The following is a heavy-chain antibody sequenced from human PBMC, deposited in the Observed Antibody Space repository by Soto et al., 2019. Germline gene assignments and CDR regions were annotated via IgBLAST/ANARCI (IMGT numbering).Heavy chain of an antibody. Sequence: SETLSLTCTVSGGSISSGDYYWSWIRQPPGKGLEWIGYIYYSGSTYYNPSLKSRVTISVDTSKNQFSLKLSSVTAADTAVYYCARVDRGSHSSLGEYDFDYWGQGTLVTVSS. V-gene: IGHV4-30-4*01. CDR1: GGSISSGDYY. CDR2: IYYSGST. CDR3: ARVDRGSHSSLGEYDFDY. J-gene: IGHJ4*02. D-gene: IGHD1-26*01.